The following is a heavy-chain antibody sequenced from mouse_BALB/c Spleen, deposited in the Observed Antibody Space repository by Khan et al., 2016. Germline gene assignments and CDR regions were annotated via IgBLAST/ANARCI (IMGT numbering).Heavy chain of an antibody. D-gene: IGHD2-4*01. CDR3: MRYNYDYWYFDV. CDR2: INSDGSAI. V-gene: IGHV11-2*02. Sequence: EVQLLETGGGLVQPGGSRGLSCEGSGFTFSGFWMSWVRQTPGKTLEWIGDINSDGSAINYAPSIKDRFTIFRDNDKSTLYLQMSNVRSEDTATYLSMRYNYDYWYFDVWGAGTTVTVSS. J-gene: IGHJ1*01. CDR1: GFTFSGFW.